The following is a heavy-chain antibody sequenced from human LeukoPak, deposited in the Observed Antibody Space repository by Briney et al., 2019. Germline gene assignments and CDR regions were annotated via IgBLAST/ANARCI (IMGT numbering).Heavy chain of an antibody. D-gene: IGHD1-26*01. J-gene: IGHJ3*02. V-gene: IGHV3-48*02. CDR1: GFTFSSYS. CDR3: AAVFRWELLSVHAFDI. CDR2: ISSSSSTI. Sequence: PGGSLRLSCAASGFTFSSYSMNWVRQAPGKGLEWVSYISSSSSTIYYADSVKGRFTISRDNAKNSLYLQMNSLRDEDTAVYYCAAVFRWELLSVHAFDIWGQGTMVTVSS.